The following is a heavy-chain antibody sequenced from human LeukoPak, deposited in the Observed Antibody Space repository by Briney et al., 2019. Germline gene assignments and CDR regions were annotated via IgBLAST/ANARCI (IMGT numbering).Heavy chain of an antibody. CDR3: ALRRSSRYYFDY. Sequence: SGPTLVKHTQTLTLTCTFSGFSLSTSGVGVGWIRQPPGKALEWLALTYWDDDKRYSPSLKSRLTITKDTSKNQVVLTMTNMDPVDTATYYCALRRSSRYYFDYWGQGTLVTVSS. V-gene: IGHV2-5*02. CDR1: GFSLSTSGVG. D-gene: IGHD6-13*01. CDR2: TYWDDDK. J-gene: IGHJ4*02.